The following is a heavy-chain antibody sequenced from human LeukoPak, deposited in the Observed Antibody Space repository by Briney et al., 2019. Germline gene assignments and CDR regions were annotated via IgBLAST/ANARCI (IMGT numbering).Heavy chain of an antibody. CDR3: ARDCGGWSFAY. Sequence: GGSLRLSCAASGFTFSSYEMNWVRQAPGKGLEWVSYMTSSGRTIYYADSVKGRFTISRDNAKNSLYLQMNSLRAEDTAVYYCARDCGGWSFAYWGQGTLVTVSS. D-gene: IGHD6-19*01. V-gene: IGHV3-48*03. J-gene: IGHJ4*02. CDR2: MTSSGRTI. CDR1: GFTFSSYE.